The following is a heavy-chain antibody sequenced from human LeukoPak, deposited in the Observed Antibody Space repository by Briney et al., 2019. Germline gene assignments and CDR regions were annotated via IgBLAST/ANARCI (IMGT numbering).Heavy chain of an antibody. Sequence: ASVTVSCTTSGYRFTNNYMHWVRQAPGQGLEWMGIINPSGGNINYAQKFQGRVTMTRDTSTSTVYMELSSLRSEDTAVYFCARDQGLTGYFDYWGQGTLVTVSS. CDR1: GYRFTNNY. V-gene: IGHV1-46*01. D-gene: IGHD3-9*01. CDR2: INPSGGNI. J-gene: IGHJ4*02. CDR3: ARDQGLTGYFDY.